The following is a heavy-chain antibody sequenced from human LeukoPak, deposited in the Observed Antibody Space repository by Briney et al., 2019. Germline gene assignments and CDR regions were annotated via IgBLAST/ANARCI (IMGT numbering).Heavy chain of an antibody. V-gene: IGHV1-18*01. CDR2: ISAYNGNT. Sequence: ASVKVTCKASGYTFTSYGISWVRQAPGQGLEWMGLISAYNGNTNYAQKLQGRVTMTTDTSTSTAYMELRSLRSDDTAVYYCARGGGYYDSSGLPRLGWGQGTLVTVSS. D-gene: IGHD3-22*01. CDR3: ARGGGYYDSSGLPRLG. J-gene: IGHJ4*02. CDR1: GYTFTSYG.